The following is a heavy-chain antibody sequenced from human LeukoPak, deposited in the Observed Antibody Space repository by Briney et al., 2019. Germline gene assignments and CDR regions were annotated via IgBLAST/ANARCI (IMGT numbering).Heavy chain of an antibody. CDR1: GYTFTSCG. Sequence: ASVKVSCKASGYTFTSCGISWVRQAPGQGLEWMGWISAYNGNTNYAQKLQGRVTMTTDTSTSTAYMELRSLRSDDTAVYYCARDGEGSSAQILPYYYCYGMDVWGQGTTVTVSS. V-gene: IGHV1-18*01. CDR2: ISAYNGNT. D-gene: IGHD6-6*01. CDR3: ARDGEGSSAQILPYYYCYGMDV. J-gene: IGHJ6*02.